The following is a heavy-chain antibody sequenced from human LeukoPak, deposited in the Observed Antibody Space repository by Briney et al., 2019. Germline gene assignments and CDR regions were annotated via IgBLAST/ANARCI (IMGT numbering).Heavy chain of an antibody. CDR2: ISGSGGST. J-gene: IGHJ4*02. D-gene: IGHD3-10*01. V-gene: IGHV3-23*01. Sequence: PGGSLRLSCAASEFTFTSYAMNWVRQAPGKGLEWVSAISGSGGSTYYADSVKGRFTISRDNSKNTLYLQMNSLRAEDTAVYYCVKSTSGSGGYHRAYFDYWGQGTLVTVSS. CDR3: VKSTSGSGGYHRAYFDY. CDR1: EFTFTSYA.